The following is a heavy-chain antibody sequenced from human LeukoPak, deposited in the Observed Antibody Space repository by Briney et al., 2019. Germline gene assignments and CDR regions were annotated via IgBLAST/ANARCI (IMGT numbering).Heavy chain of an antibody. CDR1: GASISPYY. CDR3: ARLFYYYDSSGYYYWFDP. D-gene: IGHD3-22*01. V-gene: IGHV4-59*08. CDR2: VFYNGRT. J-gene: IGHJ5*02. Sequence: PETLSLTCSVSGASISPYYWVWIRQPPGKGLEWIGYVFYNGRTSYNPSLKSRVTISVDTSKNQFSLKLSSVTAADTAVYYCARLFYYYDSSGYYYWFDPWGQGTLVTVSS.